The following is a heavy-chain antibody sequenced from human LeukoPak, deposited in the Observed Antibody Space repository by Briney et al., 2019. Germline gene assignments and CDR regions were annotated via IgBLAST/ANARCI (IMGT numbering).Heavy chain of an antibody. CDR1: GFSFSTFG. CDR3: GRDSLGGDY. CDR2: IWNDGRKK. Sequence: GGSLRLSCAASGFSFSTFGMHWARRAPGKGLEWVAVIWNDGRKKFYAESVKGRFTISRDNSQNTLYLQMNRLRAEDTAVYYCGRDSLGGDYWGQGTLVTVSS. D-gene: IGHD3-16*01. J-gene: IGHJ4*02. V-gene: IGHV3-33*08.